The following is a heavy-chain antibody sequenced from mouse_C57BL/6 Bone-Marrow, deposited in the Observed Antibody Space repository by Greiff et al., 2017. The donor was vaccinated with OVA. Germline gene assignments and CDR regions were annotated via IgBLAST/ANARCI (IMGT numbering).Heavy chain of an antibody. J-gene: IGHJ2*01. CDR1: GYTFTSYW. CDR2: IDPSDSET. CDR3: ASGDPPYYFDY. Sequence: QVQLQQPGAELVRPGSSVKLSCKASGYTFTSYWMHWVKQRPIQGLEWIGNIDPSDSETHYNQKFKDKATLTVDKSSSTAYMQLSSLTSEDSAVYYCASGDPPYYFDYWGQGTTLTVSS. V-gene: IGHV1-52*01.